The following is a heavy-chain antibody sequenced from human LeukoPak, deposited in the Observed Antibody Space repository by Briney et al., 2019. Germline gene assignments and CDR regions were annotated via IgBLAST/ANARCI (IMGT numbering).Heavy chain of an antibody. J-gene: IGHJ4*02. Sequence: GGSLRLSCAASGFTFNSYAMNWVRQAPGKGLEWVSAISGSGGSTYYVDSVRGRFTISRDNPKNTPYLQMNGLRAEDTAVYYCAEDRRSSDWSPDCWGQGTLVTVSS. CDR3: AEDRRSSDWSPDC. CDR1: GFTFNSYA. CDR2: ISGSGGST. D-gene: IGHD6-19*01. V-gene: IGHV3-23*01.